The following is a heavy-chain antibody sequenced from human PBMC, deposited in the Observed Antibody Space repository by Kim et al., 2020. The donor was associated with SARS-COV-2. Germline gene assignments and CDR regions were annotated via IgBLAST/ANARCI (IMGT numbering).Heavy chain of an antibody. D-gene: IGHD5-12*01. CDR2: IWYDGSNK. V-gene: IGHV3-33*01. CDR3: ARDNEMATIPFDY. CDR1: GFTFSSYG. Sequence: GGSLRLSCAASGFTFSSYGMHWVRQAPGKGLEWVAVIWYDGSNKYYADSVKGRFTISRDNSKNTLYLQMNSLRAEDTAVYYCARDNEMATIPFDYWGQGTLVTVSS. J-gene: IGHJ4*02.